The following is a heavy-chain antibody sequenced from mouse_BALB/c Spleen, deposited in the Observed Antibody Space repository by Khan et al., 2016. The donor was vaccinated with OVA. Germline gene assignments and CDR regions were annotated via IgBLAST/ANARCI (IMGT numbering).Heavy chain of an antibody. CDR3: ARTPGYYGSNYFDY. CDR2: ISSGGSYT. CDR1: GCACSNYA. V-gene: IGHV5-9-1*01. J-gene: IGHJ2*01. D-gene: IGHD1-1*01. Sequence: EVVLVESGGGLVKPGGSRKLSWEASGCACSNYAMSWVRQTPEKRLEWVATISSGGSYTYYPDSVKGRFTISRDNAKNTLYLQMSSLRSEDTAMYYCARTPGYYGSNYFDYWGQGTTLTVSS.